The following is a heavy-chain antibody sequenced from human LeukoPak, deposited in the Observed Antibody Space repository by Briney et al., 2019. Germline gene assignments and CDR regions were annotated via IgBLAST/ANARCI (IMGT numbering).Heavy chain of an antibody. CDR1: SGSISSYY. J-gene: IGHJ4*02. Sequence: NPSETLSLTCTVSSGSISSYYWSRIRQPPGKGLEWIGYIYYSGSTNYNPSLKSRVTISVDTSKNQFSLKLTSVTAADTAVYYCARGVPEYYDFWSGYFYYFDYWGQGTLVTVSS. D-gene: IGHD3-3*01. CDR3: ARGVPEYYDFWSGYFYYFDY. CDR2: IYYSGST. V-gene: IGHV4-59*01.